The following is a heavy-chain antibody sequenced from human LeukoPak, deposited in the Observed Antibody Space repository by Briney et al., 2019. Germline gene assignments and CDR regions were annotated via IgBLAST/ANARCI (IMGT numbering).Heavy chain of an antibody. D-gene: IGHD3-16*01. Sequence: ASVKVSCKASGYTFTGYYMHWVRQAPGQGLEWMGWINPNSGGTNYAQKFQGRVTMTRDTSISTAYMELSRLRSDDTAVYYCARDNDSRDPPHFDYWGQGTLVTVSS. CDR2: INPNSGGT. V-gene: IGHV1-2*02. CDR3: ARDNDSRDPPHFDY. J-gene: IGHJ4*02. CDR1: GYTFTGYY.